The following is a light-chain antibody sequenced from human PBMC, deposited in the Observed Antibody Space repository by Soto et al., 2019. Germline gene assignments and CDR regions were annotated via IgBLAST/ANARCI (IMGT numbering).Light chain of an antibody. CDR3: QQRGKWPRT. Sequence: EIVLTQSPAALGFSPGEGAAGSCSASQSISSSLAWYQQKPGQAPRLLIYDASSRATGIPARFSGSGSGTDFTLTISSLEPEDFAVYYCQQRGKWPRTFGQGTKVDIK. V-gene: IGKV3-11*01. CDR1: QSISSS. J-gene: IGKJ1*01. CDR2: DAS.